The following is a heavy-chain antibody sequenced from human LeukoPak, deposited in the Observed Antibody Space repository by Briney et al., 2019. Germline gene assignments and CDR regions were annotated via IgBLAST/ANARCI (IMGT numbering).Heavy chain of an antibody. V-gene: IGHV1-46*01. Sequence: GASVKVSCKASGYTFTNYYIHWVRQAPGQGLECMGIINPSGGSTSYAQKFQGRVTMTRDMSTSTVYMELSSLRSEDTAVYYCARVRGELLDYSFDYWGQGTLVTVSS. CDR2: INPSGGST. CDR3: ARVRGELLDYSFDY. J-gene: IGHJ4*02. CDR1: GYTFTNYY. D-gene: IGHD1-7*01.